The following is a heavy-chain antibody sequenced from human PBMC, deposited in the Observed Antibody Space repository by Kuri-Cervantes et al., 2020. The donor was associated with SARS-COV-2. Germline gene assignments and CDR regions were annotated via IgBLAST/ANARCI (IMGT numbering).Heavy chain of an antibody. CDR2: ISYDGSNK. V-gene: IGHV3-30*03. D-gene: IGHD3-10*01. CDR3: ARDRGYGSGSYSDY. CDR1: GFTFSNAW. J-gene: IGHJ4*02. Sequence: GGSLRLSCAASGFTFSNAWMSWARQAPGKGLEWVTVISYDGSNKYYADSVKGRFTISRDNSKNTLYLQMNSLRAEDTAVYYCARDRGYGSGSYSDYWGQGTLVTVSS.